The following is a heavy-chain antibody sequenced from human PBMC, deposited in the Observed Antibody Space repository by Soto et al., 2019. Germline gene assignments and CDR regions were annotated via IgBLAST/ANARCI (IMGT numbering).Heavy chain of an antibody. CDR3: VKGRAKHCSGRTCGLWMDL. Sequence: AGSLRLSCSASGFTFKSHAMHWFRQAPGKGLEYVSSIHTGGETTFYADAVKGRFIVSRDNSNNTLDLQMTSLKYEDSGVYYCVKGRAKHCSGRTCGLWMDLWGQGTTVTVSS. D-gene: IGHD6-19*01. CDR1: GFTFKSHA. J-gene: IGHJ6*02. V-gene: IGHV3-64D*06. CDR2: IHTGGETT.